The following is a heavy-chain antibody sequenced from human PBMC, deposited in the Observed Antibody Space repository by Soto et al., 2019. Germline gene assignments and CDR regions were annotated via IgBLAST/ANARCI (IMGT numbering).Heavy chain of an antibody. Sequence: QLVQSGAEVKKPGSSVKVSCQAFGGTFSKYGVSWVRQAPGQGLQWMGGITPMLGTSTITQRFHDRVTLTADEFTTVAYTELNSLTSEDTAIYYCATYRPGSSGAKWFDPWGQGTLVTVSP. J-gene: IGHJ5*02. CDR3: ATYRPGSSGAKWFDP. V-gene: IGHV1-69*01. CDR1: GGTFSKYG. CDR2: ITPMLGTS. D-gene: IGHD6-19*01.